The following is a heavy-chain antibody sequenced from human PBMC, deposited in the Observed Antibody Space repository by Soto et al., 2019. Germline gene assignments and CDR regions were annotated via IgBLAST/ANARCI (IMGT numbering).Heavy chain of an antibody. V-gene: IGHV4-39*01. D-gene: IGHD6-19*01. Sequence: PSATXSLTCSFSVFSINISSDFLCWVRQPPGKGLEWIGSIYYSGSTYYNPSLRSRVTISVDTSKNQFSLKLSSVTAADTAVFYCARHYRSGSSNWFEPWGQGTLVT. CDR1: VFSINISSDF. J-gene: IGHJ5*02. CDR3: ARHYRSGSSNWFEP. CDR2: IYYSGST.